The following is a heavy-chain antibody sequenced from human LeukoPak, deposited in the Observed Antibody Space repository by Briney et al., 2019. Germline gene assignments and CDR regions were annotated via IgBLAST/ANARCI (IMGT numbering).Heavy chain of an antibody. Sequence: SETMSLTCAVSGYSISGGYNWGWIRQPPGKGLEWIGSIYHSGSTYYNPSLKSRVTISVDTSKNQFSLKLSSVTAADTAVYYCALGSDILTGYNWFDPWGQGTLVTVSS. J-gene: IGHJ5*02. V-gene: IGHV4-38-2*01. D-gene: IGHD3-9*01. CDR2: IYHSGST. CDR1: GYSISGGYN. CDR3: ALGSDILTGYNWFDP.